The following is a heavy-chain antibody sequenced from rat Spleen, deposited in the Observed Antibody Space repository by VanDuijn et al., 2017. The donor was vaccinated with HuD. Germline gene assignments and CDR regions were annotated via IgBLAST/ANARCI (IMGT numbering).Heavy chain of an antibody. V-gene: IGHV2-13*01. J-gene: IGHJ3*01. D-gene: IGHD1-1*01. CDR3: ARXXXWFXX. CDR2: IWAGGGT. CDR1: GFSLTSYH. Sequence: QVQLKESGPGLVQPSQTLSLTCTVPGFSLTSYHVSWVRQPPGKSLVWLGTIWAGGGTNYNSAVQSRLSISRDTSQGEVLXXMNXLXPEXXXTXXXARXXXWFXXXGQGTLXXVSS.